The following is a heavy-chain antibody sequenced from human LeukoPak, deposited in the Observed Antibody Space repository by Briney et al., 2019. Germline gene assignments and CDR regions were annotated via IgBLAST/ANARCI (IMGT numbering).Heavy chain of an antibody. CDR3: ARVERRDAFDI. V-gene: IGHV1-8*03. Sequence: ASVKVSCNASGYTFTSYDINWVRQATGQGLEWMGWMNPNSGNTGYAQKFQGRVTITRNTSISTAYMELSSLRSEDTAVYYCARVERRDAFDIWGQGTMVTVSS. D-gene: IGHD1-1*01. J-gene: IGHJ3*02. CDR1: GYTFTSYD. CDR2: MNPNSGNT.